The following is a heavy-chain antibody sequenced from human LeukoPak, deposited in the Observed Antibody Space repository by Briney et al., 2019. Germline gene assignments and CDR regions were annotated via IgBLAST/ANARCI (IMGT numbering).Heavy chain of an antibody. J-gene: IGHJ4*02. CDR3: VLMPGY. D-gene: IGHD2-2*01. Sequence: SETLSLTCTVSGGSISSSNYYWGWVRQPPGKGLEWIGSFYNSGSTYYNPSLKSRVTISVDTSKKQFSLRLTSVTAADTAVYYCVLMPGYWGQGILVAVSS. CDR1: GGSISSSNYY. V-gene: IGHV4-39*01. CDR2: FYNSGST.